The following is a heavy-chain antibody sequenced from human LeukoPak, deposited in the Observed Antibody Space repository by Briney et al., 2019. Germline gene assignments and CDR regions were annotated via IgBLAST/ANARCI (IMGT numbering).Heavy chain of an antibody. CDR1: GYTFTSYD. V-gene: IGHV1-8*01. J-gene: IGHJ5*02. D-gene: IGHD4-23*01. CDR2: MSPNSDNT. CDR3: ARDYGGSSGWFDP. Sequence: ASVKVSCKASGYTFTSYDINWVRQATGQGLEWMGWMSPNSDNTGYAQKFQGRVTFTRDTSISTAYMELRSLASEDTAVYYCARDYGGSSGWFDPWGQGTLVTVSS.